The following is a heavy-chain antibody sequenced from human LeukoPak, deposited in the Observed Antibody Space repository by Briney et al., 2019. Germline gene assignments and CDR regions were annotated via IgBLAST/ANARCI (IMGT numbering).Heavy chain of an antibody. Sequence: GGSLRLSCAASGFTFDDYDMHWVRQAPGKGLEWVSLISWGGGRSYYADSVGRLFTISRDNSKNSLYLKMNSLRAEDTALYCSATGSKAGTGIGNTDYWGQGNLVTASS. D-gene: IGHD3/OR15-3a*01. J-gene: IGHJ4*02. V-gene: IGHV3-43D*03. CDR1: GFTFDDYD. CDR3: ATGSKAGTGIGNTDY. CDR2: ISWGGGRS.